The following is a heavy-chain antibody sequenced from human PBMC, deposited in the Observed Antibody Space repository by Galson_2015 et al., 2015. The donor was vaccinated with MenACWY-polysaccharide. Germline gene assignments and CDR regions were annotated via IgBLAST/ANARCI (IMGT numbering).Heavy chain of an antibody. CDR1: GLTFRNYV. V-gene: IGHV3-23*01. CDR2: ISGSGGSI. J-gene: IGHJ4*02. D-gene: IGHD3-22*01. CDR3: AKDSLGLRIVVVITSPFDY. Sequence: SLRLSCAVSGLTFRNYVMSWVRQAPGKGLEWVSTISGSGGSIYYADSVKGRFTISRDNSKNTLYLQMNSLRAEDTAVYYCAKDSLGLRIVVVITSPFDYWGQGTLVTVSS.